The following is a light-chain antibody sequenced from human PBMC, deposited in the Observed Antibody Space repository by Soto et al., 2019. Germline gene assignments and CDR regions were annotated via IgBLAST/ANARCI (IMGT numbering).Light chain of an antibody. J-gene: IGKJ1*01. CDR3: HHYHFSPWT. Sequence: EFMLTQSPGTLSLSPGERATLSCRASQTVSTSHLAWYQQKPGQPPRLLIQSTSTRAAGIPDRFSGGVSGTDFTLTITRLEPEDFAMYYCHHYHFSPWTFGQGTKVDVK. CDR1: QTVSTSH. CDR2: STS. V-gene: IGKV3-20*01.